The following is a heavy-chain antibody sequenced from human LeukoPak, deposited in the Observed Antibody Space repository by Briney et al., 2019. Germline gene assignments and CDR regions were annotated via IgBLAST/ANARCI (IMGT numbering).Heavy chain of an antibody. CDR2: IYPGDSDT. Sequence: GESLKISCKGSGYSFTSYWIGWVRQMPGKGLEWMGIIYPGDSDTRYSPSFQGQVTISADKSISTAYLQWSSLKASDTAMYYCARRLGYCSSTSCYHDAFDIWGQGTMVTVSS. D-gene: IGHD2-2*01. CDR1: GYSFTSYW. CDR3: ARRLGYCSSTSCYHDAFDI. V-gene: IGHV5-51*01. J-gene: IGHJ3*02.